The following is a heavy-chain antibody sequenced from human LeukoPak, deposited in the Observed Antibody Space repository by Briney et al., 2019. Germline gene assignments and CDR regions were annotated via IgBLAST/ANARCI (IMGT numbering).Heavy chain of an antibody. Sequence: SVKVSCKASGFTFTSYDISWVRQAPGQGLEWMGGIIPIFGTANYAQKFQGRVTITAGESTSTAYMELSSLRSEDTAVYYCAISPVYSSGWNDYWGQGTLVTVSS. V-gene: IGHV1-69*13. D-gene: IGHD6-19*01. CDR2: IIPIFGTA. CDR1: GFTFTSYD. J-gene: IGHJ4*02. CDR3: AISPVYSSGWNDY.